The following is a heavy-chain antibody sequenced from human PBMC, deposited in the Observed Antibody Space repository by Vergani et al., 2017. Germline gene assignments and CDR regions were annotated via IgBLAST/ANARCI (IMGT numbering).Heavy chain of an antibody. CDR3: AKALYYYDSSGYYYAHAFDI. D-gene: IGHD3-22*01. CDR2: IKRDGTET. CDR1: GFTFGDYY. V-gene: IGHV3-7*03. Sequence: EVHLEESGGGLVQPGGSLRLSCAASGFTFGDYYMAWIRLAPGKGLDWVASIKRDGTETFYVDSVKGRFTISRDNAKNSLYLQMNSLRAEDTALYYCAKALYYYDSSGYYYAHAFDIWGQGTMVTVSS. J-gene: IGHJ3*02.